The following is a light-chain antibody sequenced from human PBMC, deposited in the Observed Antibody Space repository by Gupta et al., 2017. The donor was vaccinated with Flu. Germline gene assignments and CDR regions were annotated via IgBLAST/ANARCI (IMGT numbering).Light chain of an antibody. CDR1: SSDIGNYEY. CDR3: CADACTGNFV. V-gene: IGLV2-11*01. J-gene: IGLJ2*01. CDR2: SIT. Sequence: SGTISWTGSSSDIGNYEYVSCYQQHPGNAHKLIIYSITERTAGVSERFSGSKSGKTASLTISGRQEEEEAYYYCCADACTGNFVFGGGTKLTVL.